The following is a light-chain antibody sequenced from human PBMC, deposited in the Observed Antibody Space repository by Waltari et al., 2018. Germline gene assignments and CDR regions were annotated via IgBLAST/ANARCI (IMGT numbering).Light chain of an antibody. CDR3: QQYSSKYT. CDR2: KAS. CDR1: QSISSW. Sequence: DIQMTQSPSTLSASVGDRVTITCRASQSISSWLGWYQQKPGKVPKLRIYKASTLESGVPSRFSSTGSGTDFTLTISSLQPDDFATYYCQQYSSKYTFGQGTKLEIK. V-gene: IGKV1-5*03. J-gene: IGKJ2*01.